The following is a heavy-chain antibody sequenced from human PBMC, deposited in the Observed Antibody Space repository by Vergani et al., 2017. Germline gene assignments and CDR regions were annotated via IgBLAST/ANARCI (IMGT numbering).Heavy chain of an antibody. Sequence: EVQLVESGGGLVQPGGSLRLSCAASGFTFSSYWMSWVRQAPGKGLEWVSLISWDGGSTYYADSVKGRFTISRDNSKNSLYLQMNSLRAEDTALYYCAKDMRGCSGGSCYSYYYGMDVWGQGTTVTVSS. CDR1: GFTFSSYW. CDR2: ISWDGGST. CDR3: AKDMRGCSGGSCYSYYYGMDV. D-gene: IGHD2-15*01. J-gene: IGHJ6*02. V-gene: IGHV3-43D*03.